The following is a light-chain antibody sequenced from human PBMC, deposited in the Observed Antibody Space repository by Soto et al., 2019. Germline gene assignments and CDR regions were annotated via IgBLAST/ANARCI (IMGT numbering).Light chain of an antibody. CDR2: GSS. Sequence: QAVVTQPPSVSGAPGQRVTISCTGSSSNIGAGYDVHWYQQLPGTAPKLLIYGSSNRPSGVPDRFSGSKSGTSASLAITGLQAEDEADYYCQSYDSSLSGNWVFGGGTKVTVL. CDR1: SSNIGAGYD. CDR3: QSYDSSLSGNWV. V-gene: IGLV1-40*01. J-gene: IGLJ3*02.